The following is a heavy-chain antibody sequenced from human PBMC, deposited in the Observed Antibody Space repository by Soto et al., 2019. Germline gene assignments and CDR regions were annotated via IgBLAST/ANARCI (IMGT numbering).Heavy chain of an antibody. CDR2: IIPIFGTA. J-gene: IGHJ6*02. CDR1: GGTFSSYA. D-gene: IGHD4-17*01. Sequence: QVQLVQSGAEVKKPGSSVKVSCKASGGTFSSYAISWVRQAPGQGLEWMGGIIPIFGTANYAQKFQGRVTITADESTSTAYMELSSLRSEDTAVHYCAGGEMTTVVTPHYYYGMDVWGQGTTVTVSS. V-gene: IGHV1-69*01. CDR3: AGGEMTTVVTPHYYYGMDV.